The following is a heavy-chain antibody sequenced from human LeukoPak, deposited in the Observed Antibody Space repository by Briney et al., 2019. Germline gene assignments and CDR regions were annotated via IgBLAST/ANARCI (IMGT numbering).Heavy chain of an antibody. CDR1: GFTFSSYA. D-gene: IGHD2-21*02. CDR3: AKERSRGGDCLDY. V-gene: IGHV3-23*01. CDR2: ISVAAGST. Sequence: GGSLRLSCAASGFTFSSYAMTWVRQAPGKGLEWVSGISVAAGSTYYADSVKGRFTIFRDNSKNTLYLQMNSLRAEETAVYYCAKERSRGGDCLDYWGQGTLVTVSS. J-gene: IGHJ4*02.